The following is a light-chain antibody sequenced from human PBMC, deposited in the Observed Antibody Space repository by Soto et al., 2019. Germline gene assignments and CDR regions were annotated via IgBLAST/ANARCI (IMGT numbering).Light chain of an antibody. Sequence: VLTHAPGTLSFSPVDSATLSCRASQSVSENYLDWYQQKPGRTPRLLIYGASKRATGVPDRIIGSGSGTQFTLTIRMQEPEDFGVYYCQQYASSFTFGGGT. V-gene: IGKV3-20*01. CDR2: GAS. CDR3: QQYASSFT. J-gene: IGKJ4*02. CDR1: QSVSENY.